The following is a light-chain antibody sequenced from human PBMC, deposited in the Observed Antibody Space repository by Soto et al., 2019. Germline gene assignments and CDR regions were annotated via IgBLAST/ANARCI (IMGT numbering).Light chain of an antibody. CDR2: GAS. CDR3: QQYNDLVT. CDR1: QSVSTN. Sequence: VMTQSPVTLSVSPGERATLSCRASQSVSTNLAWYQHKPGQAPRFLIYGASTRATGIPARFSGSGSGTEFTLTISSLQSEDSAVYYCQQYNDLVTFGGWTKVEIK. V-gene: IGKV3-15*01. J-gene: IGKJ4*01.